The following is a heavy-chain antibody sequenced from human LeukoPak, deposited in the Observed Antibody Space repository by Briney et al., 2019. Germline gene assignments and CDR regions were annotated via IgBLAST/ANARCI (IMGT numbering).Heavy chain of an antibody. CDR3: ARVGVGRGESSSWYFLVDY. D-gene: IGHD6-13*01. V-gene: IGHV1-18*01. CDR1: GYTFTSYG. Sequence: APVKVSCKASGYTFTSYGISWVRQAPGQGLEWMGWIGAYNGNTNYAQKLQGRVTMTTDTSTSTAYMELRSLRSDDTAVYYCARVGVGRGESSSWYFLVDYWGQGTLVTVSS. J-gene: IGHJ4*02. CDR2: IGAYNGNT.